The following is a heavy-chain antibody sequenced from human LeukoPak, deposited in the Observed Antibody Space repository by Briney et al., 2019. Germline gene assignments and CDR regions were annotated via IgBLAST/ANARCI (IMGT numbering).Heavy chain of an antibody. D-gene: IGHD3-22*01. J-gene: IGHJ4*02. CDR1: GFTFSSFW. CDR3: GYYDSRGYWDY. CDR2: IKEDGSAT. V-gene: IGHV3-7*01. Sequence: GGSLRLSCAASGFTFSSFWMTWVRQAPGKGLEWVANIKEDGSATRYVDSVKGRFTISRDNAKNSLYLQMNGLRAEDTAVYHCGYYDSRGYWDYWGQGTLVTVSS.